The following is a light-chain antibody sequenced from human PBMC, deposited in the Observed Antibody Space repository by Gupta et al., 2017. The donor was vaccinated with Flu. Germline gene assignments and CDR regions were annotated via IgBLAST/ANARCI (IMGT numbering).Light chain of an antibody. J-gene: IGLJ2*01. CDR3: YSRANTDNNRVV. CDR1: SLIDSY. V-gene: IGLV3-19*01. Sequence: QTVSTTCQGSSLIDSYASCYQQKPDPAHALDILVNNIRTSTTPARFSFSSSENTDSSTLTGAQAEDEADYDCYSRANTDNNRVVFGGGTKLTVL. CDR2: VNN.